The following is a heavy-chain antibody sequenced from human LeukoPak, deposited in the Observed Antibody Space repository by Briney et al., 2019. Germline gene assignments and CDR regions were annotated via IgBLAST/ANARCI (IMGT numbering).Heavy chain of an antibody. CDR2: VCYSGTR. CDR3: ARTSRHNFGSETKLTPCSADMDV. V-gene: IGHV4-59*01. D-gene: IGHD3-10*01. CDR1: GGSLSPYD. Sequence: SETLSLTCTVSGGSLSPYDWTWLRLPPGPGLEGLGDVCYSGTRTDNPSLHPRLAVSVDPSKNQIPLTLGFGTAADTAAYYCARTSRHNFGSETKLTPCSADMDVWGQGTTVTVSS. J-gene: IGHJ6*02.